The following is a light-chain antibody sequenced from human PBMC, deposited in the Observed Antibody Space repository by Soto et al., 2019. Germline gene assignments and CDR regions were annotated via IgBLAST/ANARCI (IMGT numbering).Light chain of an antibody. Sequence: QAVVTQPPSVSGAPGQRVTISCTGSSSNIGAGYDVHWYQQLPGTAPKLLIYGNSNRPSGVPDRFSGSKSGTSASLASTGLQAEDEADYYCQSYDSSLSGDVFGTGTKVTVL. V-gene: IGLV1-40*01. CDR3: QSYDSSLSGDV. J-gene: IGLJ1*01. CDR1: SSNIGAGYD. CDR2: GNS.